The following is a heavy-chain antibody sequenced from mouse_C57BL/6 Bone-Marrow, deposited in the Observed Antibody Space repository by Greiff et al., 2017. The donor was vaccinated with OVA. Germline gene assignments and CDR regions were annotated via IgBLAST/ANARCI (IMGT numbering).Heavy chain of an antibody. Sequence: DVMLVESGEGLVKPGGSLKLSCAASGFTFSSYAMSWVRQTPEKRLEWVAYISSGGDYLYYADTVKGRFTISRDTARNTLYLQMSRLKAEDTAMDYGTRTGVYYDAMDDWGQGTSVTVSS. CDR2: ISSGGDYL. J-gene: IGHJ4*01. CDR1: GFTFSSYA. CDR3: TRTGVYYDAMDD. V-gene: IGHV5-9-1*02.